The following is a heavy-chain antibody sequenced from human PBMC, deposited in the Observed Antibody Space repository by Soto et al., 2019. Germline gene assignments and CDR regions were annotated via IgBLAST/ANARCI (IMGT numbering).Heavy chain of an antibody. Sequence: EVQLVESGGGLVQPGGSLRLSCAASGFSFSSYWMHWVRQVPGKGLVWVSRINSDGSTTTYADSVKGRFTISRDNAKNTLYLQMNSLRVEDTAVYCCARVLTGSYNWFDPWGQGTLVTVSS. J-gene: IGHJ5*02. CDR2: INSDGSTT. CDR1: GFSFSSYW. CDR3: ARVLTGSYNWFDP. V-gene: IGHV3-74*01. D-gene: IGHD1-26*01.